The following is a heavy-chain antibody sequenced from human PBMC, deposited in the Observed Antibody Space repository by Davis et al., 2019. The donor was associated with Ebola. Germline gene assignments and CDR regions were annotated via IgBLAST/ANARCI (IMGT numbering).Heavy chain of an antibody. D-gene: IGHD3-3*01. CDR2: IYYSGST. V-gene: IGHV4-59*08. CDR3: ARCESGVEYGMDV. J-gene: IGHJ6*02. CDR1: GGSISSYY. Sequence: MPGGSLRLSCTVSGGSISSYYWSWIRQPPGKGLEWIGYIYYSGSTNYNPSLKSRVTISVDTSKNQFSLKLSSVTAADTAVYYCARCESGVEYGMDVWGQGTTVTVSS.